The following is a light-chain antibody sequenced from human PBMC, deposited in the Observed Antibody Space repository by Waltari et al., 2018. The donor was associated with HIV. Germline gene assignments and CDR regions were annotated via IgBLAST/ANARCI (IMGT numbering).Light chain of an antibody. Sequence: DVQMTQSPSTLSALVADTVLITCRASQNIDNCWSWYLQQPGRAPNLLLSRATLFECGVSSRFSDSRSGTEFALTIRSLRPDAIGTYSCVQYRTRDGIGQGT. V-gene: IGKV1-5*03. CDR2: RAT. J-gene: IGKJ2*01. CDR3: VQYRTRDG. CDR1: QNIDNC.